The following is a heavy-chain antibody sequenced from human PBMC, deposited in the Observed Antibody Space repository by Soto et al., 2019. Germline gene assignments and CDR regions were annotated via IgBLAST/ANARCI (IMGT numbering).Heavy chain of an antibody. Sequence: ASVKVSCKASGGTFSSYAISWVRQAPGQGLEWMGGIIPIFGTANYAQKFQGRVTITADESTSTAYMELSSLRSEDTAVYYCASGAVAGKGYFDYWGQGTLVTVSS. CDR3: ASGAVAGKGYFDY. CDR2: IIPIFGTA. V-gene: IGHV1-69*13. D-gene: IGHD6-19*01. J-gene: IGHJ4*02. CDR1: GGTFSSYA.